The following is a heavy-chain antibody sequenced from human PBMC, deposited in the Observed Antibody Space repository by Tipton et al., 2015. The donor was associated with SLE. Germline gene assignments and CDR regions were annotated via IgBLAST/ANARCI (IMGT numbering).Heavy chain of an antibody. CDR2: IWYDGSNK. J-gene: IGHJ5*02. CDR1: GFTFSSYG. V-gene: IGHV3-33*01. D-gene: IGHD6-19*01. Sequence: QLVQSGGGVVQPGRSLRLSCAASGFTFSSYGMHWVRQAPGKGLEWVAVIWYDGSNKYYADSVKGRFTISRDNANNSLYLQMSSLRAEDTGLYYCVREWDSSSWNNWFDPWGQGTLVTVSS. CDR3: VREWDSSSWNNWFDP.